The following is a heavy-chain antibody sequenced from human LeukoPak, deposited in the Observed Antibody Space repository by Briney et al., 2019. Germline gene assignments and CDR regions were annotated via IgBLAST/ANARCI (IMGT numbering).Heavy chain of an antibody. CDR1: GGSISSGGYY. D-gene: IGHD3-10*01. V-gene: IGHV4-31*03. CDR2: SYYSGST. J-gene: IGHJ4*02. Sequence: SETLSLTCTVSGGSISSGGYYWGWIRQHPGKGLEWIGYSYYSGSTYYNPSLKSRVTISVDTSKNQFSLKLSSVTAADTAVYYCARVDGSGSYQFDYWGQGTLVTVSS. CDR3: ARVDGSGSYQFDY.